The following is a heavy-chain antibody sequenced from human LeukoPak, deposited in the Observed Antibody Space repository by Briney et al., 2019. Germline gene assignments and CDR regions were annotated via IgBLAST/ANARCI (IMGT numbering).Heavy chain of an antibody. CDR3: ARDGSSWGIDY. CDR2: ISSSSSYI. Sequence: GRSLRLSCAASGFTFDDYALHWVRQAPGKGLEGVSSISSSSSYIYYADSVKGRFTISRDNAKNSLYLQMNSLRAEDTAVYYCARDGSSWGIDYWGQGTLVTVSS. D-gene: IGHD7-27*01. V-gene: IGHV3-21*01. CDR1: GFTFDDYA. J-gene: IGHJ4*02.